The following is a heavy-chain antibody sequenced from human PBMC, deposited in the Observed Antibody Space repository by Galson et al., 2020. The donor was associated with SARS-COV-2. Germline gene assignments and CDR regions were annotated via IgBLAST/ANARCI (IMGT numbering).Heavy chain of an antibody. CDR3: TPSIIVPGTLDY. CDR2: IWSDENHK. CDR1: GFNFDTYA. V-gene: IGHV3-33*08. J-gene: IGHJ4*02. Sequence: GVSLKISCAASGFNFDTYAMAWVRQAPGKGLEWVAVIWSDENHKYYTDSVKGRFTISRDNSKNTVNLQMNSLRAEDTAVYYCTPSIIVPGTLDYWGQGTLVSVSS. D-gene: IGHD3-22*01.